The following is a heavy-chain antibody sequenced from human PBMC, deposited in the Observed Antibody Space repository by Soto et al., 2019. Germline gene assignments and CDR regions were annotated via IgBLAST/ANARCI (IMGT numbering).Heavy chain of an antibody. V-gene: IGHV3-30-3*01. CDR3: AREGLIAVAGYGMDV. Sequence: GGSLRLSCAASGFTFSSYAMHWVRQAPGKGLEWVAVISYDGSNKYYADSVKGRFTISRDNSKNTLYLQMNSLRAEDTAVYYCAREGLIAVAGYGMDVWGQGTTVTVSS. CDR2: ISYDGSNK. D-gene: IGHD6-19*01. CDR1: GFTFSSYA. J-gene: IGHJ6*02.